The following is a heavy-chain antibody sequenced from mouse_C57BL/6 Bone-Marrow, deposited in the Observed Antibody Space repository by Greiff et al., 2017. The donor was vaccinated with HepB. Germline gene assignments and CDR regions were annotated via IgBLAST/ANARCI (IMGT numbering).Heavy chain of an antibody. Sequence: VQLQHSGPELVKPGASVKISCKASGYSFTGYYMNWVKQSPEKSLEWIGEINPSTGGTTYNQKFKAKATLTVDKSSSTAYMQLKSLTSEDSAVYYCARYDGYYEAMDYWGQGTSVTVSS. V-gene: IGHV1-42*01. CDR3: ARYDGYYEAMDY. CDR2: INPSTGGT. CDR1: GYSFTGYY. J-gene: IGHJ4*01. D-gene: IGHD2-3*01.